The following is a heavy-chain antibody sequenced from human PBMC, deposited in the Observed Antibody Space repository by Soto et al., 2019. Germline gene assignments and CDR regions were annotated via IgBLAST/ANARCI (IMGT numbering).Heavy chain of an antibody. D-gene: IGHD2-8*01. V-gene: IGHV4-39*02. CDR1: GGSISSSSYY. Sequence: SETLSLTCTVSGGSISSSSYYWGWIRQPPGKGLEWIGSIYYSGSTYYNPPLKSRVTISVDTSKNQFPRKLSSVTAADTAVYYCAREPGDIVLMVYAYYFDYWGQGTLVTVSS. J-gene: IGHJ4*02. CDR2: IYYSGST. CDR3: AREPGDIVLMVYAYYFDY.